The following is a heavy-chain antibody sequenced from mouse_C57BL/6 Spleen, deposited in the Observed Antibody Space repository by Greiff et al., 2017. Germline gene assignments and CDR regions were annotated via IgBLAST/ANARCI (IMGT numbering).Heavy chain of an antibody. CDR3: ARRNYGSYYYAMDY. CDR1: GYTFTSYW. V-gene: IGHV1-61*01. Sequence: QVQLQQPGAELVRPGSSVKLSCKASGYTFTSYWMDWVKQRPGQGLEWIGNIYPSDSETHYNQKFKDKATLTVDKSSSTAYMQLSSLTSEDSAVYYCARRNYGSYYYAMDYWGQGTSVTVSS. J-gene: IGHJ4*01. CDR2: IYPSDSET. D-gene: IGHD1-1*01.